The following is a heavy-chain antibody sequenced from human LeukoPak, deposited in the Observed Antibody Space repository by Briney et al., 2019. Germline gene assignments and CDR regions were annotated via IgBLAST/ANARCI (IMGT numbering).Heavy chain of an antibody. Sequence: GGSLRLSCAASGFTVSSNYMSWVRQAPGKGLEWVSVIYAGGSTYYADSVKGRFTISRDNSKNTLYLQMNSLRAEDTAVYYCAKDLSRWVLYYDHAGGQGTLVTVSS. J-gene: IGHJ4*02. CDR2: IYAGGST. V-gene: IGHV3-53*01. CDR3: AKDLSRWVLYYDHA. D-gene: IGHD3-22*01. CDR1: GFTVSSNY.